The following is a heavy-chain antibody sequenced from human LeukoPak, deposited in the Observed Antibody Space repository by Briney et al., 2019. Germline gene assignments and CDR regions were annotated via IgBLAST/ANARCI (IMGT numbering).Heavy chain of an antibody. Sequence: ASVKASCKASGYTFTSYDINWVRQATGQGLEWMGWINLNSGHTGFAQKFQGRVTLTWDTSISTAYMELSSLTSEDTAVYYCARNIVATTNYDSWGQGTLVTVSS. J-gene: IGHJ4*02. CDR1: GYTFTSYD. CDR3: ARNIVATTNYDS. CDR2: INLNSGHT. D-gene: IGHD5-12*01. V-gene: IGHV1-8*01.